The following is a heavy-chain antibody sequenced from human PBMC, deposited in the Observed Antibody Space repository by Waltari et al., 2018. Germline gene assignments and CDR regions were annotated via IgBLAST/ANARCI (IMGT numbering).Heavy chain of an antibody. CDR3: ARDWFPSN. D-gene: IGHD3-10*01. J-gene: IGHJ4*02. Sequence: EGQLVESGGGLVQPGGSLRLSCAASGFTFSSYNMNWVRQAPGKGLEWVSYISSSSRTIYYADSVKGRFTISRDNGKNSVSLQMNSLRGEDTAVYYCARDWFPSNWGQGTLVTVSS. V-gene: IGHV3-48*04. CDR1: GFTFSSYN. CDR2: ISSSSRTI.